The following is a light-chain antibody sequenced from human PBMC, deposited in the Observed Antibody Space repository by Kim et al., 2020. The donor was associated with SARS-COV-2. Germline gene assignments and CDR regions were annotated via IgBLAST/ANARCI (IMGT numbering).Light chain of an antibody. Sequence: SPGDRDNRSCMASQRISNILAWYQKKPGQPARLLIYSTSTRATGIPAMFSGSGSGTEFTLTITSLQSEDFAVYYCQHYNNWPPWTFGQGTKVDIK. CDR3: QHYNNWPPWT. CDR1: QRISNI. J-gene: IGKJ1*01. V-gene: IGKV3-15*01. CDR2: STS.